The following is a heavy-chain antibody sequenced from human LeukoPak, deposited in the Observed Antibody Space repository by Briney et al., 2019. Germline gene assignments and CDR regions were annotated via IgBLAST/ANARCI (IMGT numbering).Heavy chain of an antibody. CDR2: ISAYNGNT. J-gene: IGHJ6*02. V-gene: IGHV1-18*01. D-gene: IGHD2-2*01. CDR3: ASQEYQLLSDYYYGMDV. CDR1: GYTFTSYG. Sequence: ASVKVSCTASGYTFTSYGISWVRQAPGQGLEWMGWISAYNGNTNYAQKLQGRVTMTTDTSTSTAYMELRSLRSDDTAVYYCASQEYQLLSDYYYGMDVWGQGTTVTVSS.